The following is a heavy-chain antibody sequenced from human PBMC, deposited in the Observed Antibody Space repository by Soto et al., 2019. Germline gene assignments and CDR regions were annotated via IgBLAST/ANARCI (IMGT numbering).Heavy chain of an antibody. D-gene: IGHD6-13*01. Sequence: SETLSLTCTVSGGSISSYYWSRIRQPPGKGLEWIGYIYYSGSTNYNPSLKSRVTISVDTSKNQFSLKLSSVTAADTAVYYCARDRGLGSSWYRSWFDPWGQGTLVTVSS. J-gene: IGHJ5*02. CDR2: IYYSGST. CDR1: GGSISSYY. CDR3: ARDRGLGSSWYRSWFDP. V-gene: IGHV4-59*01.